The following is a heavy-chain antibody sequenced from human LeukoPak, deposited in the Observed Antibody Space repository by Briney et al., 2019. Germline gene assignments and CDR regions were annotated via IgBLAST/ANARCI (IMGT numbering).Heavy chain of an antibody. V-gene: IGHV4-59*01. CDR1: GGSISTYY. CDR2: IYYSGST. D-gene: IGHD1-26*01. J-gene: IGHJ4*02. Sequence: PSETLSLTCTVSGGSISTYYWSWTRQPPGKGLEWIGYIYYSGSTNYNPSLKSRVTISVDTSKNQFSLKLGSVTAADTAVYYCAREEALGSGSFDYWGQGTLVTVSS. CDR3: AREEALGSGSFDY.